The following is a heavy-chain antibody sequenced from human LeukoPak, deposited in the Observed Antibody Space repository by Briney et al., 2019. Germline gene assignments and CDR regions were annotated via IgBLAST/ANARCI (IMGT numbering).Heavy chain of an antibody. CDR3: AYSTVATRGYY. CDR2: IYYSGST. Sequence: SETLSLTCTVSGGSISSYYWSWIRQPPGKGLEWIGYIYYSGSTSYNPSLKSRVTISVDTSKNQFSLKLSSVTAADTAVYYCAYSTVATRGYYWGQGTLVTVSS. V-gene: IGHV4-59*12. J-gene: IGHJ4*02. CDR1: GGSISSYY. D-gene: IGHD4-23*01.